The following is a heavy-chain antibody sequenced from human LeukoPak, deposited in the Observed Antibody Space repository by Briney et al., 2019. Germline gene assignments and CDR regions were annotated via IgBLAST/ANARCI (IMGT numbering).Heavy chain of an antibody. D-gene: IGHD4-23*01. Sequence: SETLSLTCTVSGGSISSSSYYWGWIRQPPGKGLEWIGSIYYSGSTYYNPSLKSRVTISVDTSKNQFSLKLSSVTAADTAVYYCARSTVDYYFYYYMDVWGKGTTVTISS. CDR2: IYYSGST. CDR1: GGSISSSSYY. J-gene: IGHJ6*03. V-gene: IGHV4-39*07. CDR3: ARSTVDYYFYYYMDV.